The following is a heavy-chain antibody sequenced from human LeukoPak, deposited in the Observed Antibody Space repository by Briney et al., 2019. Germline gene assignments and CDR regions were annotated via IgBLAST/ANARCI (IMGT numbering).Heavy chain of an antibody. J-gene: IGHJ4*02. Sequence: SETLSLTCTVSGGSISSTSHNWGWIRQPPGKGLEWIGNICYSGDTYFNPSLKSRVTMSIDTSKNQFSLKLTSVTAADTAVYYCARHSRTYSSLNYWGQGTLVTVSS. CDR3: ARHSRTYSSLNY. CDR1: GGSISSTSHN. CDR2: ICYSGDT. V-gene: IGHV4-39*01. D-gene: IGHD6-6*01.